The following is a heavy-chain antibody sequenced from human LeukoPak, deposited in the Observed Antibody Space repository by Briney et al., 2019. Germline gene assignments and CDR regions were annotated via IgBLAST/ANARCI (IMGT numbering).Heavy chain of an antibody. D-gene: IGHD3-22*01. CDR2: IYYSGST. Sequence: SETLSLTCTVSGGSISSSSSYYWGWIRQPPGKGLEWIGSIYYSGSTYYNPSLKSRVTISVDTSKNQFSLKLSSVTAADTAVYYCARLGRYYDSSGYRYYFDYWGQGTLVTVSS. V-gene: IGHV4-39*01. CDR3: ARLGRYYDSSGYRYYFDY. CDR1: GGSISSSSSYY. J-gene: IGHJ4*02.